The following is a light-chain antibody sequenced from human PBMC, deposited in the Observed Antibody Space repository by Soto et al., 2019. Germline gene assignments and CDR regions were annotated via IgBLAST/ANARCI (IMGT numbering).Light chain of an antibody. J-gene: IGLJ1*01. CDR3: QSYDRSLSGSF. CDR2: GST. V-gene: IGLV1-40*01. CDR1: GSNIGAAND. Sequence: QSVLTQPPSVSGAPGQRVTISCTGSGSNIGAANDVHWYQQLPGTAPTLLIYGSTNRPSWAPDRFSGSRSATSASLTITGLQAEDEADYYCQSYDRSLSGSFFGTGTKLTVL.